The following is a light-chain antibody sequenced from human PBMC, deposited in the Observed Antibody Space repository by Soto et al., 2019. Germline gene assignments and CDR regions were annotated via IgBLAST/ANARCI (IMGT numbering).Light chain of an antibody. CDR2: SND. J-gene: IGLJ3*02. Sequence: QSVLTQPPSASGTPGQRVSISCSGSGSNIGSNIVTWYQVVPGTAPKLVIFSNDMQPSWVPDRFSASKSGTYASLAISGLQSEDEAEYFCATWDDSLIAPVFGGGTKLTVL. CDR1: GSNIGSNI. CDR3: ATWDDSLIAPV. V-gene: IGLV1-44*01.